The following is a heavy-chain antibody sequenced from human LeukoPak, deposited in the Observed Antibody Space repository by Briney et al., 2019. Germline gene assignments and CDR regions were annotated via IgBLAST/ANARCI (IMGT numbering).Heavy chain of an antibody. J-gene: IGHJ3*02. CDR1: GFTFSSYA. CDR2: ISYDGSNK. V-gene: IGHV3-30*04. Sequence: GGSLRLSCAASGFTFSSYAMHWVRQAPGKGLEWVAIISYDGSNKYYAESVKGRFTISRDNSKNTLYLQMNSLRAEDTAVYYCAKVSYYDILTGYYGAFDIWGQGTMVTVSS. D-gene: IGHD3-9*01. CDR3: AKVSYYDILTGYYGAFDI.